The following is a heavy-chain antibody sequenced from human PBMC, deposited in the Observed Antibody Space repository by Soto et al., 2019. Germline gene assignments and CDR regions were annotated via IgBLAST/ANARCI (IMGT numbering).Heavy chain of an antibody. CDR3: ARADRSGSGTYSPFDAFDI. CDR2: VSDSGST. D-gene: IGHD3-10*01. CDR1: GGSMKNYY. J-gene: IGHJ3*02. V-gene: IGHV4-59*01. Sequence: SETLSLTCSVSGGSMKNYYWSWLRQPPGKELEWIGYVSDSGSTNYNPSLKSRVTISVDMSKNQFSLRLTSATAADTALYYCARADRSGSGTYSPFDAFDIWGQGTMVTVSS.